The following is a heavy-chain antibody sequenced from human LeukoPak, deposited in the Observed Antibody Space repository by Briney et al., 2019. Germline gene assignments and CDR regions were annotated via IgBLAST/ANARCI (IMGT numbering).Heavy chain of an antibody. V-gene: IGHV4-59*08. CDR2: IYYSGST. D-gene: IGHD6-19*01. CDR3: ARPGNSSGWYFDL. Sequence: PSETLSLTCTVSGGSISSYYWSWIRQPPGKGLEWIGYIYYSGSTNYNPSLKSRVTISVDTSKNQFSLKLSSVTAADTAVYYCARPGNSSGWYFDLWGRGTLVTVSS. CDR1: GGSISSYY. J-gene: IGHJ2*01.